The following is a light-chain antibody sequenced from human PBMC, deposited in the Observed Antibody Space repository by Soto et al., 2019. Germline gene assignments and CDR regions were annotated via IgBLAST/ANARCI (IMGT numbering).Light chain of an antibody. CDR3: QQANSFPFT. CDR1: QIIGSW. J-gene: IGKJ3*01. V-gene: IGKV1-12*02. Sequence: DIPMTQSPSSVSASIGVRVTITCRASQIIGSWLAWYQQKPGIAPTLLIYAASSLQSGVQSRFSVSGSWSDFTITSTGLQAEDSATYYCQQANSFPFTFGPGTKVDIK. CDR2: AAS.